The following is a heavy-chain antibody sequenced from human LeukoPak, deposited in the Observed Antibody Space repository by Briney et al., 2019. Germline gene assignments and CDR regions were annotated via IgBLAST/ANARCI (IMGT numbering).Heavy chain of an antibody. J-gene: IGHJ4*02. CDR3: ARLYCGGDCSEEDFDY. CDR1: GGSISSSSYY. V-gene: IGHV4-39*07. D-gene: IGHD2-21*02. Sequence: SETLSLTCTVSGGSISSSSYYWGWIRQPPGKGLEWIGSIYYSGSTNYNPSLKSRVTISVDTSKNQFSLKLSSVTAADTAVYYCARLYCGGDCSEEDFDYWGQGTLVTVSS. CDR2: IYYSGST.